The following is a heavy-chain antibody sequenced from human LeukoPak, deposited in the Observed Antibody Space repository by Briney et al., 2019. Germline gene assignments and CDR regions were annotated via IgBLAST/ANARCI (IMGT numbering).Heavy chain of an antibody. J-gene: IGHJ3*02. CDR1: GGSISNYY. V-gene: IGHV4-59*12. CDR2: IYYSGST. D-gene: IGHD2-15*01. CDR3: ARGGDIVVVVAATGAFDI. Sequence: SETLSLTRTVSGGSISNYYWSWFRQPPGKGLEWIGYIYYSGSTNYNPSLKSRVTISVDTSKNQFSLKLSSVTAADTAVYYCARGGDIVVVVAATGAFDIWGQGTMVTVSS.